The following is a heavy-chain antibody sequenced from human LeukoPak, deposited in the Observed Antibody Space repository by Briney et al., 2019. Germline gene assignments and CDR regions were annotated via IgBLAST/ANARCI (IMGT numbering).Heavy chain of an antibody. V-gene: IGHV4-61*02. CDR2: IYTSGST. D-gene: IGHD2-2*01. J-gene: IGHJ3*02. Sequence: SETLSLTCTVSGGSISSGSYYWSWIRQPAGKGLEWIGRIYTSGSTNYNPSLKSRVTISVDTSKNQFSLKLSSVTAADTAVYYCAREAQIWGGTSYAFDIWGQGTMVTVSS. CDR1: GGSISSGSYY. CDR3: AREAQIWGGTSYAFDI.